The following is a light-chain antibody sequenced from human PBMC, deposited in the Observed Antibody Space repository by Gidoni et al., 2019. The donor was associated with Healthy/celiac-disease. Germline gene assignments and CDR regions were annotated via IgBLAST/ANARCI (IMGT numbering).Light chain of an antibody. CDR3: QSYDSSLSGPVV. J-gene: IGLJ2*01. V-gene: IGLV1-40*01. CDR1: SSNIGAGYD. CDR2: GNS. Sequence: SVLTPPPSVSGAPGQRVPISCTGSSSNIGAGYDVDWYQQLPGTAPKLLIYGNSNRPSGCPDRCSGSKSGTSASLAITGLQAEDEADYYGQSYDSSLSGPVVFGGGTKLTVL.